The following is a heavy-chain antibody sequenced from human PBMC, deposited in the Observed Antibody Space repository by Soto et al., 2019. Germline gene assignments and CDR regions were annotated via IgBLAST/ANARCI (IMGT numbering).Heavy chain of an antibody. CDR2: IHHSRGT. Sequence: SETLSLTCAVSGVSISSNNWWTWVRQPPGKGLEWIGEIHHSRGTNYSPSLKSRVTISVDKSKNQFSLKLSSVTAADTAIYYCASRIETRPYWGQVTLVTVS. V-gene: IGHV4-4*02. CDR1: GVSISSNNW. CDR3: ASRIETRPY. D-gene: IGHD6-6*01. J-gene: IGHJ4*02.